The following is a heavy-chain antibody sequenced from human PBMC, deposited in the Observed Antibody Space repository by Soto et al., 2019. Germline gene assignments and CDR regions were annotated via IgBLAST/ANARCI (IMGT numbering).Heavy chain of an antibody. J-gene: IGHJ6*02. CDR3: ARISRANYDFWSSLEYYYGMDG. D-gene: IGHD3-3*01. CDR2: INHSGST. CDR1: GGSFSGYY. Sequence: SETLSLTCAVYGGSFSGYYWSWIRQPPGKGLEWIGEINHSGSTNYNPSLKSRVTISLDTSKNQFSLKLSSVTAADTAVYYCARISRANYDFWSSLEYYYGMDGWGQGTTVTVSS. V-gene: IGHV4-34*01.